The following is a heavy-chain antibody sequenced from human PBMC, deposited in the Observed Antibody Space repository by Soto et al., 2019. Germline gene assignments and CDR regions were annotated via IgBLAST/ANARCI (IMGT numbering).Heavy chain of an antibody. D-gene: IGHD3-3*01. V-gene: IGHV3-15*01. CDR2: IKSKTDGGTT. CDR1: GFTFSNAW. Sequence: PGGSLRLSCAASGFTFSNAWMSWVRQAPGKGLEWVGRIKSKTDGGTTDYAAPVKGRFTISRDNSKNTLYLQMNSLRAEDTAVYYCALSRRYYDFWSGSKAPDAAFDIWGQGTMVTVSS. J-gene: IGHJ3*02. CDR3: ALSRRYYDFWSGSKAPDAAFDI.